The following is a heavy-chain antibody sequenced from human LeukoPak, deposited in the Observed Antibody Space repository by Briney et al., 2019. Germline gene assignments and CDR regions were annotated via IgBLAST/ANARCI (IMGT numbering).Heavy chain of an antibody. CDR1: GGSISSSSYY. Sequence: SETLSLTCTVSGGSISSSSYYWGWIRQPPWKGLEWIGSIYYSGSTYYNPSLKSRVTISVDTSKNQFSLKLSSVTAADTAVYYCASRSSTYSSSSCDYWGQGTLVTFSS. D-gene: IGHD6-6*01. CDR3: ASRSSTYSSSSCDY. CDR2: IYYSGST. J-gene: IGHJ4*02. V-gene: IGHV4-39*07.